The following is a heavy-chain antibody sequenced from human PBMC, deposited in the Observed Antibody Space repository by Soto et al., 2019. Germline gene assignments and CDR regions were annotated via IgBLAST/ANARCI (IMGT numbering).Heavy chain of an antibody. V-gene: IGHV3-74*01. D-gene: IGHD5-18*01. CDR2: INSAGSAS. CDR1: GFTFSSYW. Sequence: EVQLVESGGGLVQPGGSLRLSCVGSGFTFSSYWMHWVRQVPGKGSVWVSRINSAGSASSYVDFVKGRFTVSRDNAKNTLYLEMNSLSAEDTAVYYCATGGYSYGWGYWGQGTLVTVSS. CDR3: ATGGYSYGWGY. J-gene: IGHJ4*02.